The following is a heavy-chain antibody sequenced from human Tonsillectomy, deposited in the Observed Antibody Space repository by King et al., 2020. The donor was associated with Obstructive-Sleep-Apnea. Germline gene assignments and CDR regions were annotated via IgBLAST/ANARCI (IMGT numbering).Heavy chain of an antibody. D-gene: IGHD2-21*02. CDR1: GFRFTKAW. Sequence: VQLVESGGGLVRPGGSLRISCEVSGFRFTKAWMYWVRQAPGKGLEWVGRIIGKTEGGRRSRIDAGNTYYAAPVKGRFVISRDDSKNTVYLQMSSLKTEDTAVYYCSTGVTYFADSDNDFWGQGTLVTVSS. CDR2: IIGKTEGGRRSRIDAGNT. V-gene: IGHV3-15*01. CDR3: STGVTYFADSDNDF. J-gene: IGHJ4*02.